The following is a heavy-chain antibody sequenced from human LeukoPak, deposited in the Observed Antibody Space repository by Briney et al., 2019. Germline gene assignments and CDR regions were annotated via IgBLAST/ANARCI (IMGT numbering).Heavy chain of an antibody. J-gene: IGHJ4*02. D-gene: IGHD2-15*01. V-gene: IGHV3-21*01. CDR3: ASPVMVAAGGSFDY. Sequence: GGSLRLSCAASGFTFSSYSMNWVRQAPGKGLEWVSSISSSSSYIYYADSVKGRFTISRDNAKNSLYLQMNSLRAEDTAVYYCASPVMVAAGGSFDYWGQGTLVTVSS. CDR1: GFTFSSYS. CDR2: ISSSSSYI.